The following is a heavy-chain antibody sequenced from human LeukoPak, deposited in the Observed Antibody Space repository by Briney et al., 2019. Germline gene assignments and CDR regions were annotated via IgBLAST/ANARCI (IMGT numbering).Heavy chain of an antibody. CDR1: GFTFSSYS. CDR2: ISSSSSYI. D-gene: IGHD4-17*01. J-gene: IGHJ4*02. Sequence: PGGSLRLSCAASGFTFSSYSMNGVRQAPGKGLEWVSSISSSSSYIYYADSVKGRFTISRDNAKNSLYLQMNSLRAEDTAVYYCANNFYGDLGTYDYWGQGPLVTVSS. CDR3: ANNFYGDLGTYDY. V-gene: IGHV3-21*04.